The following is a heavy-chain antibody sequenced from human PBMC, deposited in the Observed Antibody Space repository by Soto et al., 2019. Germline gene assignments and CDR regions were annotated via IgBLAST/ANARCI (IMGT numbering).Heavy chain of an antibody. D-gene: IGHD2-15*01. CDR1: GYTFTSYY. Sequence: ASVTVSCKASGYTFTSYYMHWVRQAPGKGLEWRGIINPSGGSTSCAQRFQGRVTMTRDTSTSKVYMELSSLRSEDTAVYYCARDSAGYCSGCRTACAAFDIWGQGTMVTVSS. V-gene: IGHV1-46*01. CDR3: ARDSAGYCSGCRTACAAFDI. CDR2: INPSGGST. J-gene: IGHJ3*02.